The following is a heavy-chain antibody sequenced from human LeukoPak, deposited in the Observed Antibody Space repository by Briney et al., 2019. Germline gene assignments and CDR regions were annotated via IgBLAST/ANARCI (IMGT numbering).Heavy chain of an antibody. CDR1: GFTFSSYA. D-gene: IGHD3-3*01. CDR2: INGSGGST. Sequence: GGSLRLSCAASGFTFSSYAMSWVRQAPGKGLEWVSAINGSGGSTYYADSVKGRFTISRDNSKNTLYLQMNSLRAEDTAVYYCAKDSVRFIKRFLEWLLLDYWGQGTLVTVSS. CDR3: AKDSVRFIKRFLEWLLLDY. V-gene: IGHV3-23*01. J-gene: IGHJ4*02.